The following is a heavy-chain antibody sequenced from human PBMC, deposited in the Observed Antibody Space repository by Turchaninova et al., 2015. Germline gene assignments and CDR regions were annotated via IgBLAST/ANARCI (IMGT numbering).Heavy chain of an antibody. J-gene: IGHJ4*02. CDR2: IRSKANSYAT. Sequence: EVQLVESGGGLVWPGGSLRISCAASGFPFSCSAIHGCRPAPGKWLEWVGRIRSKANSYATAYAASVKGRFTISRDDSKNTAYLQMNSLKTEDTAVYYCTSHIVGGATSDYWGQGTLVTVSS. D-gene: IGHD1-26*01. V-gene: IGHV3-73*01. CDR3: TSHIVGGATSDY. CDR1: GFPFSCSA.